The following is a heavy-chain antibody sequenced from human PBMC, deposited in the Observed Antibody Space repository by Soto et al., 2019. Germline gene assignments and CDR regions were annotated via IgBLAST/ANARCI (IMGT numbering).Heavy chain of an antibody. D-gene: IGHD3-22*01. V-gene: IGHV3-11*01. J-gene: IGHJ4*02. CDR2: ISSSGSTI. CDR3: ARYYYDLNTRFDY. Sequence: PGGSLRLSCAASGFTFSDYYMSWIRQAPGKGLEWVSYISSSGSTIYYADSVKGRFTISRDNAKNSLYLQMNSLRAEDTAVYYCARYYYDLNTRFDYWGQGTLVTVSS. CDR1: GFTFSDYY.